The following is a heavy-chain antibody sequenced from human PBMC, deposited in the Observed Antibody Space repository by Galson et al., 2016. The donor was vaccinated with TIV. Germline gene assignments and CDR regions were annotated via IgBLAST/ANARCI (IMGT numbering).Heavy chain of an antibody. V-gene: IGHV1-2*02. Sequence: SVKVSSKASGYTFTDDYMFWVRRAPGQGLEWMGWINPSRGGSNSAQKFQSRVTLTRDTSIATAYMELNSLRSGDTAVYYCARVRNAYGDYWGQGTLVTVSS. CDR1: GYTFTDDY. J-gene: IGHJ4*02. CDR3: ARVRNAYGDY. CDR2: INPSRGGS. D-gene: IGHD2-8*01.